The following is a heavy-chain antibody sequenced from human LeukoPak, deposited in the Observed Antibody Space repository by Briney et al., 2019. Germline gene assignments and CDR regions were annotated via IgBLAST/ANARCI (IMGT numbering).Heavy chain of an antibody. D-gene: IGHD3-10*01. CDR2: ISSSSSYI. CDR1: GFTFSSYS. Sequence: GGSLRLSCAASGFTFSSYSMNWVRQAPGKGLEWVSSISSSSSYIYYADSVKGRFTISTDNAKNSLYLQMNSLRVEDTAVYYCARGPTYGSRSDFLESWGLGTLVTVSS. J-gene: IGHJ4*02. V-gene: IGHV3-21*06. CDR3: ARGPTYGSRSDFLES.